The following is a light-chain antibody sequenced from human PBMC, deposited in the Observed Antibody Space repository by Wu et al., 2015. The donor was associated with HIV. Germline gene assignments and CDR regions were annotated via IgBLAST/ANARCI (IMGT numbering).Light chain of an antibody. CDR1: QNITKY. V-gene: IGKV3-11*01. CDR3: QQSGRSRT. CDR2: DVF. J-gene: IGKJ3*01. Sequence: VLTQSPATLSLSSGERATLSCRASQNITKYLAWYQQRLGQPPRLLIYDVFNRATGIPVRFSGTGSATDFHLTISSLDPEDSAIYYCQQSGRSRTFGPGTRVDV.